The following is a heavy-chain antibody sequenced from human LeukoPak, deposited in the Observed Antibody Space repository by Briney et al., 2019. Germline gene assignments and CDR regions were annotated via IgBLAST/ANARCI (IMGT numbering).Heavy chain of an antibody. CDR2: IKQDGSEI. CDR3: ARLDNDGFFDY. Sequence: GGSLRLSCAASGFTFRSYWMGWVRQAPGKGLEWVANIKQDGSEIYYVDSVKGRFTISRDNAKNSLYLQMNSLRAEDTAVYYCARLDNDGFFDYWGQGTLVTVSS. D-gene: IGHD3-10*01. J-gene: IGHJ4*02. V-gene: IGHV3-7*01. CDR1: GFTFRSYW.